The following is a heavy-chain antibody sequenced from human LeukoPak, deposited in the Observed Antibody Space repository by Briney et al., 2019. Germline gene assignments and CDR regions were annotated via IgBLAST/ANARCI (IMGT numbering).Heavy chain of an antibody. CDR2: INAGNGNT. CDR1: GYTFTSYA. V-gene: IGHV1-3*01. J-gene: IGHJ4*02. CDR3: ARTKTLHDSSGYYFGY. Sequence: GASVKVSCKASGYTFTSYAMQWVRQAPGQRLEWMGWINAGNGNTKYSQKFQGRVTITRDTSASTAYMELSSLRSEDTAVYYCARTKTLHDSSGYYFGYWGQGTLVTVSS. D-gene: IGHD3-22*01.